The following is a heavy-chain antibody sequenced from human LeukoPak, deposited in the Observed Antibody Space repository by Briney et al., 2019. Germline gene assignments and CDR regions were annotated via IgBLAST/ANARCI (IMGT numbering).Heavy chain of an antibody. Sequence: ASVKVSCKASGYTFTGYYMHWVRQAPGQGLEWMGWINPNSGGTNYAQKFQGRVTMTRDTSISTAYMELSRLRSDDTAVYYCARVFPGYCSGGSCSGPYFDYWGQGTLVTVSS. J-gene: IGHJ4*02. V-gene: IGHV1-2*02. CDR3: ARVFPGYCSGGSCSGPYFDY. D-gene: IGHD2-15*01. CDR1: GYTFTGYY. CDR2: INPNSGGT.